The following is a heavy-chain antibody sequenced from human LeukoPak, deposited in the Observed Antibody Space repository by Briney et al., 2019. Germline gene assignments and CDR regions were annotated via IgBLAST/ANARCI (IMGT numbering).Heavy chain of an antibody. J-gene: IGHJ4*02. CDR1: GFTFSSYA. V-gene: IGHV3-23*01. D-gene: IGHD2-15*01. CDR3: AKAPGYCSGGTCYDD. Sequence: PGGSLRRSCAASGFTFSSYAMSWVRQAPGEGLEWVSSITTSGGSTYYADSVKGRFTISRDNSKNTLYLQMKSLRADDTAVYYCAKAPGYCSGGTCYDDWGQGSLVTVSS. CDR2: ITTSGGST.